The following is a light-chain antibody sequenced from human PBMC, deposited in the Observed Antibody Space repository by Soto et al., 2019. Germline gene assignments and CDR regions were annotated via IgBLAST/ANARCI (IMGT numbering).Light chain of an antibody. CDR3: CSYAGGVV. V-gene: IGLV2-11*01. CDR2: DVT. J-gene: IGLJ2*01. CDR1: SSYVGGYNY. Sequence: QSVLTQPRSVSGSPGQSVTISCTGTSSYVGGYNYVSWYQQHPGKAPKLMIYDVTKRPSGVPDRFSGSKSGNTASLTISGLQAEDEADYYCCSYAGGVVFGGGTKLTVL.